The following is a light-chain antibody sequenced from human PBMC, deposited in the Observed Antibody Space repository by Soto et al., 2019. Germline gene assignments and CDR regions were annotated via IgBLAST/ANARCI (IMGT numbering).Light chain of an antibody. J-gene: IGLJ2*01. V-gene: IGLV2-14*04. Sequence: PGQSIAISCSGTGSDVGDFRYVSWFQQRPGNAPKVLIYDVSNRPSGVSNRFSGSKSGNTASLTISGLQAEDEADYFCNSYTDNNTPVFGGGTKVTVL. CDR1: GSDVGDFRY. CDR3: NSYTDNNTPV. CDR2: DVS.